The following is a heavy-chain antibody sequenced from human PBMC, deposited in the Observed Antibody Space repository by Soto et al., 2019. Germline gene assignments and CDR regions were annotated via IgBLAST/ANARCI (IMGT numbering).Heavy chain of an antibody. CDR2: ISGNSLDT. CDR3: ASGQQIRMADI. J-gene: IGHJ3*02. D-gene: IGHD6-13*01. V-gene: IGHV3-11*05. CDR1: GFTFSDYY. Sequence: QVQLVESGGGLVKPGGSLRLSCAASGFTFSDYYASWLRQSPGKGLEWISYISGNSLDTNYADSVRGRFTIPRDNAENSLYLQMNYLRAEDTAMYYCASGQQIRMADIWGLGTMVTVSS.